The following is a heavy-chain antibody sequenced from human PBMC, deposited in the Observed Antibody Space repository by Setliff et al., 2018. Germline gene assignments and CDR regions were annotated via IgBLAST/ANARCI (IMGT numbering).Heavy chain of an antibody. CDR3: ARTCSGSGCYAGLES. CDR1: GYAVSGDY. CDR2: INQDGSQK. J-gene: IGHJ4*02. V-gene: IGHV3-7*01. D-gene: IGHD2-15*01. Sequence: PGGSLRLSCATSGYAVSGDYMSWVRQAPGKGLEWVANINQDGSQKYYVDSVKGRFTISRDNAKNSLYLQVNSLRPEDTAVYYCARTCSGSGCYAGLESWGQGTPVTVSS.